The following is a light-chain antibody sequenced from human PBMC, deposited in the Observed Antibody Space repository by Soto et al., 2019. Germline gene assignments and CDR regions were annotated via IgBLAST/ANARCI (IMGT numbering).Light chain of an antibody. J-gene: IGLJ7*01. V-gene: IGLV2-23*01. CDR3: CSYVGARTYV. Sequence: QSALTQPASVSGSLGQSITISCTGSVSDVGTFGPVSWYQQHPGQVPKLIIYEGNRRPSGVSGRFSGSKSGNTASLTISGLQAEDEADYYCCSYVGARTYVFGSGTHLTVL. CDR1: VSDVGTFGP. CDR2: EGN.